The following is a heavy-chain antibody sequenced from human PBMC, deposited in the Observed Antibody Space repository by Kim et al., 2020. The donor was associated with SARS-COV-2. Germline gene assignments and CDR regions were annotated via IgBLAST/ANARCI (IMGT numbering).Heavy chain of an antibody. J-gene: IGHJ4*02. D-gene: IGHD5-18*01. Sequence: GGSLRLSCAASGFTFSSYGMHWVRQAPGKGLEWVAVISYDGSNKYYADSVKGRFTISRDNSKNTLYLQMNSLRAEDTAVYYCAKWDTAMVIGYWGQGTLV. CDR2: ISYDGSNK. CDR1: GFTFSSYG. V-gene: IGHV3-30*18. CDR3: AKWDTAMVIGY.